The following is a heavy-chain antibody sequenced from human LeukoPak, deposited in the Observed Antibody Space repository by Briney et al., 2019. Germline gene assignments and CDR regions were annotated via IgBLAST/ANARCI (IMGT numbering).Heavy chain of an antibody. CDR2: IYYSGST. D-gene: IGHD3-10*01. J-gene: IGHJ4*02. CDR1: GGSISSSSYY. CDR3: ARQCPRVHYGSGSYYIGHYYFDY. Sequence: SETLSLTCTVSGGSISSSSYYWGWIRQPPGKGLEWIGSIYYSGSTYYNPSLKSRVTISVDTSKNQFSLKLSSVTAADTAVYYCARQCPRVHYGSGSYYIGHYYFDYWGQGTLVTVSS. V-gene: IGHV4-39*01.